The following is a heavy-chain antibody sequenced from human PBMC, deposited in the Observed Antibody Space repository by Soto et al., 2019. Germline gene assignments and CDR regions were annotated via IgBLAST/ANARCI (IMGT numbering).Heavy chain of an antibody. CDR1: GFTFSNYA. V-gene: IGHV3-23*01. CDR3: AKELTVAARNFDY. J-gene: IGHJ4*02. CDR2: IITSIDAT. D-gene: IGHD6-6*01. Sequence: GGSLRLSCAASGFTFSNYAMGWVRQAPGKGLEWVSSIITSIDATYYADSVKGRFTIPRDDSKNTLYLQMNSLRAEDTAVYYCAKELTVAARNFDYWGQGTLVTVSS.